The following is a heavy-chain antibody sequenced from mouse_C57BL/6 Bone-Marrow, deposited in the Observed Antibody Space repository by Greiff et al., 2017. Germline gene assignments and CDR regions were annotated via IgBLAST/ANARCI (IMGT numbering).Heavy chain of an antibody. V-gene: IGHV2-2*01. CDR3: ARKGDYPFAY. CDR2: IWSGGST. Sequence: VQRVESGPGLVQPSQSLSITCTVSGFSLTSYGVHWVRQSPGKGLEWLGVIWSGGSTDYNAAFISRLSISKDNSKSQVFFKMNNLQADDTDIYYCARKGDYPFAYWGQGTLVTVSA. D-gene: IGHD2-4*01. J-gene: IGHJ3*01. CDR1: GFSLTSYG.